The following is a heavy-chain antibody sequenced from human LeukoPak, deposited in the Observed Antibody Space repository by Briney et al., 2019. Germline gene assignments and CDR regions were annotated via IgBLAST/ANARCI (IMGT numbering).Heavy chain of an antibody. V-gene: IGHV3-30*18. D-gene: IGHD6-19*01. Sequence: PGGSLRLSCAASGFTFSCYGMHWVRQAPGKGLEWVAVISYDGSNKYCEDSVKGRFTHTRDNSKNTLYLQKNSLRAEDTAVYYCAKGWQWLSSFWGQGTLVTVSS. CDR1: GFTFSCYG. J-gene: IGHJ4*02. CDR3: AKGWQWLSSF. CDR2: ISYDGSNK.